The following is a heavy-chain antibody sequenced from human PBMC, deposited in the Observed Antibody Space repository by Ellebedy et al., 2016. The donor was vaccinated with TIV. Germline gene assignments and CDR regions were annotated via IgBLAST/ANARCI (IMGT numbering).Heavy chain of an antibody. D-gene: IGHD4-17*01. CDR1: GFTFNTYG. J-gene: IGHJ4*02. Sequence: PGGSLRLSCAASGFTFNTYGMHWVRQAPGKGLEWVAIIWNDGSDKKYADSVKGRITISRDNSKNTLYLQMNSLRAEGTAVYYCAREAWDGDYYVDYWGQGTLVTVSS. CDR2: IWNDGSDK. V-gene: IGHV3-33*01. CDR3: AREAWDGDYYVDY.